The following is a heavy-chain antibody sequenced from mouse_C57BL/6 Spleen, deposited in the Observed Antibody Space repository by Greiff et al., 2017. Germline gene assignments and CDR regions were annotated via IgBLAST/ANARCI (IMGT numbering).Heavy chain of an antibody. CDR3: AKNDYGSSCDWYLDV. CDR1: GFTFNDYY. V-gene: IGHV14-2*01. D-gene: IGHD1-1*01. J-gene: IGHJ1*03. CDR2: IDPEDGET. Sequence: EVQLQQSGAELVKPGASVKLSCTASGFTFNDYYMHWVKQRPEQGLEWIGRIDPEDGETKYDPKFQGKATITADTSSNTAYLQLSSLTSEDTAVYYCAKNDYGSSCDWYLDVWGTGTTVTVSS.